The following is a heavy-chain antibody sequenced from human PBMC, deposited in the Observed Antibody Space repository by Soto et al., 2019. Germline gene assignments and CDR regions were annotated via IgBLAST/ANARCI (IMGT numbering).Heavy chain of an antibody. Sequence: QVQLVESGGNLVKPGGSLRLSCAASGFTFSDYYMSWIRQPPGKGLEWVSYITSGTTIYYADSVKGRFTIPRDNAKDSLYLQMNSLRAEDTAVYYCVRDWSSDYWGQGTLVTVSS. J-gene: IGHJ4*02. CDR1: GFTFSDYY. D-gene: IGHD2-8*02. CDR3: VRDWSSDY. V-gene: IGHV3-11*01. CDR2: ITSGTTI.